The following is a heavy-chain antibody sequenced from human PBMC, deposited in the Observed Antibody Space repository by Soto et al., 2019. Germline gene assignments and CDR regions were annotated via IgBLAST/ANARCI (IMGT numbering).Heavy chain of an antibody. CDR1: GASIRSTDYY. CDR3: VRTARQGAVAPHWFDR. D-gene: IGHD2-21*02. Sequence: SETLSLTCTVSGASIRSTDYYWSWICQAPGKGLEWIGYVYYTGSTYYNPSLMSRLTISVDTSKNQFSLKLTSVTAAETAVYYCVRTARQGAVAPHWFDRWGQGTQVTVSS. CDR2: VYYTGST. V-gene: IGHV4-30-4*01. J-gene: IGHJ5*02.